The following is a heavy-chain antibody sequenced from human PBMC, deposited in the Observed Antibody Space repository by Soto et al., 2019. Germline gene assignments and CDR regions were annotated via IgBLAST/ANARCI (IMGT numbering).Heavy chain of an antibody. CDR2: IYPSDSDT. CDR3: ARRGNSYCYFDL. D-gene: IGHD2-21*02. J-gene: IGHJ2*01. V-gene: IGHV5-51*01. CDR1: GYSFTTYW. Sequence: GESLKISCKASGYSFTTYWIGWVRQMPGKGLEWMGIIYPSDSDTRYSPSFQGQVTISADKSINTAYLQWSSLKASDTAIYYYARRGNSYCYFDLWGRGTLVTVSS.